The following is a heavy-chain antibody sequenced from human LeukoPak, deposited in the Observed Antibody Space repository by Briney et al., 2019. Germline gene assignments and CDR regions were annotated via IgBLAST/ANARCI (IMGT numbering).Heavy chain of an antibody. V-gene: IGHV4-59*01. Sequence: SETLSLTCTVSGGSISSYYWSWIRQPPGKGLEWIGYIYYSGSTTNYNPSLKSRVTISADTSKNQFSLKLSSVTAADTAVYYCARAGIAAAGNRWFDPWGQGTLVTVSS. CDR2: IYYSGSTT. CDR3: ARAGIAAAGNRWFDP. D-gene: IGHD6-13*01. CDR1: GGSISSYY. J-gene: IGHJ5*02.